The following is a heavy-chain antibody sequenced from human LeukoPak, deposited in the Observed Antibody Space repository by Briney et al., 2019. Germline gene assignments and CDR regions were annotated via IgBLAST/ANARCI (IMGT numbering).Heavy chain of an antibody. Sequence: PGGSLRLSCAASGFTFSSYSMNWVRQAPGKGLEWVSSVSSSSSYIYYADSVKGRFTISRDNPKNTLYLQMNSLRAEDTAVYYCAKGGSDLGYWGQGTLVTVSS. J-gene: IGHJ4*02. V-gene: IGHV3-21*01. CDR1: GFTFSSYS. CDR3: AKGGSDLGY. CDR2: VSSSSSYI. D-gene: IGHD6-25*01.